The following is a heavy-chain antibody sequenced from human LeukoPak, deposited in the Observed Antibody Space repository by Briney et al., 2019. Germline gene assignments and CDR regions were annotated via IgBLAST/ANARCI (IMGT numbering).Heavy chain of an antibody. CDR3: ARDRAAAGYDY. CDR1: GFTFSSYE. CDR2: ISSSGSTI. J-gene: IGHJ4*02. V-gene: IGHV3-48*03. D-gene: IGHD6-13*01. Sequence: GGSLRLSSAASGFTFSSYEMNWVRQAPGKGLEWVSYISSSGSTIYYADSVKGRFTISRGNAKNSLYLQMNSLRAEDTAVYYCARDRAAAGYDYWGQGTLVTVSS.